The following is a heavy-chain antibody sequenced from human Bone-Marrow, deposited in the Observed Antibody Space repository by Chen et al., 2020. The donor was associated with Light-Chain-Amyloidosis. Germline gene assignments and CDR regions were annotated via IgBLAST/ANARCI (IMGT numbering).Heavy chain of an antibody. CDR1: GYTFPNYW. CDR2: TYPDDSDA. V-gene: IGHV5-51*01. Sequence: EQSGPEVKKPGESLKISCKGSGYTFPNYWIGWVRQMPGKGLEWMGVTYPDDSDARYSPSFEGQVTISADKSITTAYLQWRSLKASDTAMYYCARRRDGYNFDYWGQGTLVTVSS. CDR3: ARRRDGYNFDY. J-gene: IGHJ4*02. D-gene: IGHD5-12*01.